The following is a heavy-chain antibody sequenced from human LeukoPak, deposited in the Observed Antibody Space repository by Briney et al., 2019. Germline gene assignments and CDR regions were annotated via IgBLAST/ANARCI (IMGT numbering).Heavy chain of an antibody. CDR1: GYTFTSYG. J-gene: IGHJ4*02. V-gene: IGHV1-18*01. CDR3: ASPSPYSGSYTV. D-gene: IGHD1-26*01. Sequence: ASVKVSCKASGYTFTSYGINWVRQAPGQGLEWMGWNSGYNGNTNYAQKLQGGVTMTTDTSTSTAYMELRSLESDDTAMYYCASPSPYSGSYTVWGQGTPVTVSS. CDR2: NSGYNGNT.